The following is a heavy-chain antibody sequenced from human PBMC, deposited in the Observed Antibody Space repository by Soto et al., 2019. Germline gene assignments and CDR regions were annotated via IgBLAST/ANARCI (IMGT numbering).Heavy chain of an antibody. Sequence: ASVKVSCKASGYTFTSYYMHWVRQAPGQGLEWRGIINPSGGSTSYAQKFQGRATMTRDTSTSTVYMELSSLRSEDTAVYYCARDASRLGIAARPWGQGTLVTVSS. J-gene: IGHJ4*02. CDR2: INPSGGST. CDR3: ARDASRLGIAARP. D-gene: IGHD6-6*01. CDR1: GYTFTSYY. V-gene: IGHV1-46*01.